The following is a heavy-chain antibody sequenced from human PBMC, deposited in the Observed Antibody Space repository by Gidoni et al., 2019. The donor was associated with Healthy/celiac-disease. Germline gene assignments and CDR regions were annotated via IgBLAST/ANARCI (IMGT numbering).Heavy chain of an antibody. Sequence: EVPLVQSGAEVKKPGGSLKSSCMGSGYSFTSYWIGWVRQMPGKGLEWMGFIYPGDADTRYSPSFQGQVTSSADKSISTAYLQWSSLKASDTAMYYCASQYDYGDYLASWGQGTMVTVSS. CDR2: IYPGDADT. CDR1: GYSFTSYW. CDR3: ASQYDYGDYLAS. V-gene: IGHV5-51*01. J-gene: IGHJ3*01. D-gene: IGHD4-17*01.